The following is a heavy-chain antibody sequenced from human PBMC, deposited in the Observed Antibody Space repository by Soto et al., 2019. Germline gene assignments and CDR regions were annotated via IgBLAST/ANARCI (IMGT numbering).Heavy chain of an antibody. CDR1: GFTFSNYG. CDR2: ISYDGSTR. V-gene: IGHV3-30*18. CDR3: AKALTAAGTSGSYYYYGLDV. J-gene: IGHJ6*02. Sequence: GGSLRLSCAASGFTFSNYGMHWVRQAPGKGLAWVAVISYDGSTRYYADFVTGRFTISRDNSKNTLYLQMNSLRAEDTAVYYCAKALTAAGTSGSYYYYGLDVWGQGTTVTVSS. D-gene: IGHD6-13*01.